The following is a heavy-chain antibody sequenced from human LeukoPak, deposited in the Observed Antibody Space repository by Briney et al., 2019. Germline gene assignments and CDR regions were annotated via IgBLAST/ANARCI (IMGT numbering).Heavy chain of an antibody. CDR3: ARFAAGGSYYYYMDV. D-gene: IGHD6-25*01. V-gene: IGHV3-48*01. CDR2: IGTSSSTI. J-gene: IGHJ6*03. Sequence: GGSLRLSCAASGFTFSTYTINWVRQPPGKGLVWVSNIGTSSSTIYYADSVKGRFTISRDNAKNSLYLQMNSLRADDTAVYYCARFAAGGSYYYYMDVWGKGTTVTVSS. CDR1: GFTFSTYT.